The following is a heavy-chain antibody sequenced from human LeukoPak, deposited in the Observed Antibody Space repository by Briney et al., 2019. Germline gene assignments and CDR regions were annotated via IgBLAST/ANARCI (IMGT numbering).Heavy chain of an antibody. D-gene: IGHD3-22*01. V-gene: IGHV1-8*02. CDR2: ISANSGNT. Sequence: ASVKVSCKASGYTFTSNGISWVRQAPGKGLEWMGWISANSGNTNYAQKFQGRVTMTRNTSISTAYMELSSLRSEDTAVYYCARGRQIYYDSSGYYYGVNYWGQGTLVTVSS. CDR3: ARGRQIYYDSSGYYYGVNY. J-gene: IGHJ4*02. CDR1: GYTFTSNG.